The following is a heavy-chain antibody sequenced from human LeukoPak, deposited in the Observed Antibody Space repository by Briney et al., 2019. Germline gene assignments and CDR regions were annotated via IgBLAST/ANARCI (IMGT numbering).Heavy chain of an antibody. CDR3: ERASMAAAAYWYSAL. CDR1: GDSVSSNSAA. Sequence: SQTLSLTCAISGDSVSSNSAAWNWIRQSPSRGLEWLGRTYSRSKWYSDYTVSVKSRITINPDTSKNQFSLQLNSVTPEDTAVYYCERASMAAAAYWYSALGGGAPLATVPS. V-gene: IGHV6-1*01. J-gene: IGHJ2*01. D-gene: IGHD6-25*01. CDR2: TYSRSKWYS.